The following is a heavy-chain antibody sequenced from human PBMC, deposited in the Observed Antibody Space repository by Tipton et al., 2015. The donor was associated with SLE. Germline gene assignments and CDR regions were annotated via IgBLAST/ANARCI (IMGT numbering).Heavy chain of an antibody. CDR2: IYYSGST. D-gene: IGHD5-24*01. J-gene: IGHJ4*02. Sequence: TLSLTCTVSGGSISSHYWSWIRQPPGKGLEWIGDIYYSGSTNYNPSLKSRVTISVDTSKNQFSLKLSSVTAADTAVYYCARNLEGYFDYWGQGTLVTVSS. CDR1: GGSISSHY. CDR3: ARNLEGYFDY. V-gene: IGHV4-59*11.